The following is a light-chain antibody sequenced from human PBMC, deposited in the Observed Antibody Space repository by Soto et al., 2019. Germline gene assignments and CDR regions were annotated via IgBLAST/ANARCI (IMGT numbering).Light chain of an antibody. CDR1: QSSSTY. V-gene: IGKV1-39*01. CDR3: QQSYSIPFT. J-gene: IGKJ3*01. CDR2: AAS. Sequence: DIQMTQSPSSLSASVGDRVTITCRASQSSSTYLNWYQQKPGKAPKLLIYAASTLHTGVPSRFSGSGSGTDFTLTISSLQPEDFATYYCQQSYSIPFTFGPGTRVDIK.